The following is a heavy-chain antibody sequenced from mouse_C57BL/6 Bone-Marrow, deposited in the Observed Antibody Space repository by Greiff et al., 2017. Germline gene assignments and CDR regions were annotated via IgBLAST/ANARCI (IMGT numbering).Heavy chain of an antibody. V-gene: IGHV1-64*01. CDR3: ERWGYYGLSGFAY. D-gene: IGHD1-1*01. CDR1: GYTFTSYW. Sequence: VQLQQPGAELVKPGASVKLSCKASGYTFTSYWMHWVKQRPGQGLEWIGMIHPNSGSTNYNEKFKSKATLTVDKSSSTAYMQLSSLTSEDSAVYYCERWGYYGLSGFAYWGQGTLVTVSA. J-gene: IGHJ3*01. CDR2: IHPNSGST.